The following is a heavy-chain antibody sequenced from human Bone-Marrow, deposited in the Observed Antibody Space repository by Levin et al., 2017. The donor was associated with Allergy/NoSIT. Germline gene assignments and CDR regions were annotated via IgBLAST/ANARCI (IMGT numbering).Heavy chain of an antibody. V-gene: IGHV1-18*01. Sequence: VASVKVSCKTHGYTFGSYGILWVRQAPGQALEWIGWIDGDSGDTKFSQKVQGRIFMTVDPSTSTAFMELRNLESDDTAVYFCVRDRRYGDYWGQGTLVTVSA. D-gene: IGHD4-17*01. CDR2: IDGDSGDT. J-gene: IGHJ4*02. CDR1: GYTFGSYG. CDR3: VRDRRYGDY.